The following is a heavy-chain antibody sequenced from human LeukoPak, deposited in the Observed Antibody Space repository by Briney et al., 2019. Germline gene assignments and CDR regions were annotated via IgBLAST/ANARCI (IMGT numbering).Heavy chain of an antibody. J-gene: IGHJ4*02. CDR2: IIDTGST. Sequence: SETLSLTCTISGGSISSNSWTWIRQPPGKGLEWIGEIIDTGSTKYNSSLKSRVTISVDTSKNQFSLGLDSVTAADTAVYYCARGLASGYPPIPFDYWGQGTLVTVSS. V-gene: IGHV4-34*12. CDR1: GGSISSNS. CDR3: ARGLASGYPPIPFDY. D-gene: IGHD3-3*01.